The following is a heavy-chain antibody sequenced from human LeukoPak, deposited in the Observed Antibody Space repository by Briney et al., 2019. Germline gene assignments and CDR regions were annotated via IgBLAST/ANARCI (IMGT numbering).Heavy chain of an antibody. V-gene: IGHV3-64*01. CDR2: INSNGGST. Sequence: GGSLRLSCAASGFTFSSYAMHWVRQTPGKGLEYVSGINSNGGSTHYANSVKGRFTISRDNSKHTLYLQMGSLRTEDMAVYYCANMGGYDYWFDPWGQGTLVTVSS. J-gene: IGHJ5*02. D-gene: IGHD5-12*01. CDR1: GFTFSSYA. CDR3: ANMGGYDYWFDP.